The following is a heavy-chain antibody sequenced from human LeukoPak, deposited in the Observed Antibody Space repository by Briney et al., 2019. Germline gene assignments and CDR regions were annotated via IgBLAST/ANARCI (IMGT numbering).Heavy chain of an antibody. CDR2: ISSSSSTI. J-gene: IGHJ4*02. Sequence: GGSLRLSCAASGFTFSSYSMNWVRQAPGKGLEWVSYISSSSSTIYYADSVKGRFTISRDNAKNSLYLQMNSLRAEDTAVYYCASETAVGTGKYYFDYWGQGTLVTVSS. CDR3: ASETAVGTGKYYFDY. D-gene: IGHD6-13*01. CDR1: GFTFSSYS. V-gene: IGHV3-48*04.